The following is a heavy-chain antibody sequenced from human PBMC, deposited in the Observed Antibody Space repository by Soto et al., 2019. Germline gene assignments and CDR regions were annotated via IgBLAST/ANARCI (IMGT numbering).Heavy chain of an antibody. J-gene: IGHJ6*02. CDR2: INPSGGST. CDR1: GYTFTSYY. D-gene: IGHD3-3*01. CDR3: AREAYYDFWSGSYYYYYGMDV. V-gene: IGHV1-46*01. Sequence: ASVKVSCKASGYTFTSYYMHWVRQAPGQGLEWMGIINPSGGSTSYAQKFQGRVTVTRDTSTSTVYMELSSLRSEDTAVYYCAREAYYDFWSGSYYYYYGMDVWGQGTTVTVSS.